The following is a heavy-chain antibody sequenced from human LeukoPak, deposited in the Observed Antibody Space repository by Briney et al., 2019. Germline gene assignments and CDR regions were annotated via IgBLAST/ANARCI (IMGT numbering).Heavy chain of an antibody. CDR1: GYTFTGYY. Sequence: ASVKVSCKASGYTFTGYYMHWVRQAPGQGLEWMGWINPNSGGTNYAQKFQGRVTMTRDTSISTAYMELSRLRSDDTAVYYCARSLSIAAAGTEDYWGHGTLVTVSS. CDR2: INPNSGGT. CDR3: ARSLSIAAAGTEDY. J-gene: IGHJ4*01. D-gene: IGHD6-13*01. V-gene: IGHV1-2*02.